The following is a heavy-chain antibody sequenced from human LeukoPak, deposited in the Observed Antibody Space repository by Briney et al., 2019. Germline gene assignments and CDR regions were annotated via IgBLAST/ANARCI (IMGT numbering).Heavy chain of an antibody. Sequence: GGSLRLSCAASGFTFSNYEMNWVRQAPGKGLEWISYISSGGSSIYYADSVKGRFTISRDNAKNSLYLQMYSLRAEDTAVYYCARGPSGYHNTGGQGTLVTVSS. CDR1: GFTFSNYE. V-gene: IGHV3-48*03. D-gene: IGHD5-12*01. J-gene: IGHJ4*02. CDR3: ARGPSGYHNT. CDR2: ISSGGSSI.